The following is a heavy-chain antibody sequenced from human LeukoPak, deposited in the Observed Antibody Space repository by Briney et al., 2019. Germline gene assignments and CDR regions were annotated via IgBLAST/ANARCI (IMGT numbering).Heavy chain of an antibody. CDR3: ARKKQLADWFDP. CDR1: GGSFSNKYNY. Sequence: SETLSLTCTVYGGSFSNKYNYWSWIRQPPGKGLEWIGYIYHSGSTYYNPSLKSRVTISVDRSKNQFSLKLSSVTAADTAVYYCARKKQLADWFDPWGQGILVTVSS. J-gene: IGHJ5*02. V-gene: IGHV4-61*05. CDR2: IYHSGST. D-gene: IGHD1-1*01.